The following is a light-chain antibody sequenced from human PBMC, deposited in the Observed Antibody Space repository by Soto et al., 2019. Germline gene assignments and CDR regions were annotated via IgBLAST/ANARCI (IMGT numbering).Light chain of an antibody. Sequence: DIQMTQSPSTLSASVGDRVTITCRASQSVGSWLAWYQQKPGKAPKLLIYKASGLENGVPSRFSGSGSGTEFTLTISSLQPDDFATYYCQQYNSYSYTFGQGTKLEIK. J-gene: IGKJ2*01. CDR1: QSVGSW. V-gene: IGKV1-5*03. CDR3: QQYNSYSYT. CDR2: KAS.